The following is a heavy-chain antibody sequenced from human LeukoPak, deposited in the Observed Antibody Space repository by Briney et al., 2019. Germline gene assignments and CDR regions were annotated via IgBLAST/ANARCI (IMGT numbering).Heavy chain of an antibody. Sequence: GGSLRLSCAASGFTVSSNYMSWVRQAPGKGLEWVSVIYSGGSTYYADSVKGRFTISRDNSKNTLYLQMYSLRAEDTAVYYCARAPYDFWSGGTDAFDIWGQGTMVTVSS. D-gene: IGHD3-3*01. V-gene: IGHV3-66*01. J-gene: IGHJ3*02. CDR1: GFTVSSNY. CDR2: IYSGGST. CDR3: ARAPYDFWSGGTDAFDI.